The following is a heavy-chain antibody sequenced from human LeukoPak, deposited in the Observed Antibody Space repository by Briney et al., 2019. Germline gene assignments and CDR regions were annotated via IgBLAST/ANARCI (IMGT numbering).Heavy chain of an antibody. CDR2: ISTYNGNT. Sequence: ASVKVSCKASGYSFFVYGISWVRQAPGQGLEWMGWISTYNGNTNYAQKFQGRVTMTTDTSTSTASLELRSLKSDDTAVYYCARPIFGTHYYMDVWGKGTTVTVSS. V-gene: IGHV1-18*01. J-gene: IGHJ6*03. D-gene: IGHD3-3*01. CDR3: ARPIFGTHYYMDV. CDR1: GYSFFVYG.